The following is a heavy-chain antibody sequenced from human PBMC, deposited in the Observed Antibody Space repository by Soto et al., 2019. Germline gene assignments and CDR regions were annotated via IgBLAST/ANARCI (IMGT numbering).Heavy chain of an antibody. J-gene: IGHJ3*02. V-gene: IGHV4-59*01. CDR1: GGSISSYY. D-gene: IGHD6-19*01. CDR3: ASHNYSSGWHTGGDAFDI. Sequence: QVQLQESGPGLVKPSETLSLTCTVSGGSISSYYWSWIRQPPGKGLEWIGYIYYSGSTNYNPSLKRRVPISVDTSKNQFSLKLSSGTAADTAVYYCASHNYSSGWHTGGDAFDIWGQGTMVTVSS. CDR2: IYYSGST.